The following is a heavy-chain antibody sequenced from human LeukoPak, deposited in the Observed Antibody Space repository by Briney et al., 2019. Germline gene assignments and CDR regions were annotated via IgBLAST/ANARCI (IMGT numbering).Heavy chain of an antibody. V-gene: IGHV4-31*03. Sequence: SQTLSLTCTVSGDSISSGGYYWSWLRQHPGKGLEWIGYIYYSGSTYYNPSLKSRVTISVDTSKNQFSLKLSSVTAADTAVYYCAREVPRYYDSSGAPFSAFDIWGQGTMVTVSS. D-gene: IGHD3-22*01. J-gene: IGHJ3*02. CDR2: IYYSGST. CDR3: AREVPRYYDSSGAPFSAFDI. CDR1: GDSISSGGYY.